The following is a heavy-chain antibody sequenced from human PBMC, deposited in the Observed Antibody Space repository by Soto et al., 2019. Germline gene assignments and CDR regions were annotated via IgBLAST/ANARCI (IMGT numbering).Heavy chain of an antibody. V-gene: IGHV3-15*07. J-gene: IGHJ4*02. D-gene: IGHD6-19*01. CDR1: GFTFSDAW. CDR2: IKRKIDGGTV. CDR3: APHDRGWDFEY. Sequence: EVQLMESGGGLVKPGGSLRLSCAASGFTFSDAWMNWVRQAPGKGLEWVGRIKRKIDGGTVDYAAPVKGRFTISRDDSKNTLYLQRNSLTSEDSAVYYCAPHDRGWDFEYWGQGTLVTVSS.